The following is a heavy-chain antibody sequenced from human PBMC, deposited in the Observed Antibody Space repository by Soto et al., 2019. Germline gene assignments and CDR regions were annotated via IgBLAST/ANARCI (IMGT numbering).Heavy chain of an antibody. Sequence: SETLSRTCVVYGGSFSGYYWSWIRQPPGKGLEWIGEINHSGSTNYNPSFKSRVTISVDTSKNQFSLKLSSVTAADTAVYYCARGRAICSSTSCSKVNWFDPWGQGTLVTVSS. CDR3: ARGRAICSSTSCSKVNWFDP. V-gene: IGHV4-34*01. D-gene: IGHD2-2*01. CDR1: GGSFSGYY. J-gene: IGHJ5*02. CDR2: INHSGST.